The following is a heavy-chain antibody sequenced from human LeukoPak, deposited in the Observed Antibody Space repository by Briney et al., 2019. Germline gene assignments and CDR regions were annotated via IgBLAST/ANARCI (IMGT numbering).Heavy chain of an antibody. CDR3: ARDGPLDSSGYYRTYYYYYGMDV. CDR1: GGSFSGYY. J-gene: IGHJ6*02. D-gene: IGHD3-22*01. Sequence: PSETLSLTCAVYGGSFSGYYWSWIRQPPGKGLEWIGEINHSGSTNYNPSLKSQVTISVDTSKNQFSLKLSSVTAADTAVYYCARDGPLDSSGYYRTYYYYYGMDVWGQGTTVTVSS. V-gene: IGHV4-34*01. CDR2: INHSGST.